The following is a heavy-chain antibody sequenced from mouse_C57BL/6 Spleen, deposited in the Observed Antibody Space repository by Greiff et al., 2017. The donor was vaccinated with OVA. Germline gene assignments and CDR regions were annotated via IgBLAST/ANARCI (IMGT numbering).Heavy chain of an antibody. Sequence: QVQLQQPGAELVKPGASVKLSCKASGYTFTSYWMHWVKQRPGQGLEWIGMIHPNSGSTNYNEKFKSKATLTVDKSSSTAYMQLSSLTSEDSAVXCCARSRSNYAMDYWGQGTSVTVSS. CDR1: GYTFTSYW. CDR2: IHPNSGST. D-gene: IGHD5-1*01. CDR3: ARSRSNYAMDY. V-gene: IGHV1-64*01. J-gene: IGHJ4*01.